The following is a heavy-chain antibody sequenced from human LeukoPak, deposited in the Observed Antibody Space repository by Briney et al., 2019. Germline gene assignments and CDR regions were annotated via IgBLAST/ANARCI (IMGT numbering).Heavy chain of an antibody. CDR2: IYDSGST. J-gene: IGHJ4*02. V-gene: IGHV4-38-2*02. D-gene: IGHD1-1*01. CDR1: GYSISSGYY. Sequence: SETLSLTCTVSGYSISSGYYWGWIRQPPGKGLEWIGSIYDSGSTYYNPPLKSRVTISVDTSKNQFSLKLSSVTAADTAVYYCARDRGTWNDDGFDYWGQGTLVTVSS. CDR3: ARDRGTWNDDGFDY.